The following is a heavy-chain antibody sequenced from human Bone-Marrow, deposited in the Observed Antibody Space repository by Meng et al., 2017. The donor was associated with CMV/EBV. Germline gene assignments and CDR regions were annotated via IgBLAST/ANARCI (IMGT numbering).Heavy chain of an antibody. CDR3: ARAMGPVIVPAAIDY. CDR2: IIPTFGTE. Sequence: SVKVSCKASGGTFSSYAISWVRQAPGQGLEWMGGIIPTFGTETYAHDFRGRVTITTDESTTTTYMELSSLRSEDTAVYYCARAMGPVIVPAAIDYWGQGTLVTVSS. CDR1: GGTFSSYA. D-gene: IGHD2-2*01. J-gene: IGHJ4*02. V-gene: IGHV1-69*05.